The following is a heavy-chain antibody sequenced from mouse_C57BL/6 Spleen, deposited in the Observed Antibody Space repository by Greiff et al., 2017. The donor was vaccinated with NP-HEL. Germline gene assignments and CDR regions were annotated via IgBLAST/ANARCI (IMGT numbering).Heavy chain of an antibody. CDR3: ARECGNYGFYWYCDF. Sequence: QVQLQQSGAELARPGASVKMSCKASGYTFTSYTMHWVKQRPGQGLEWIGYINPGSGYTKYNQKFKDKATLTADKSSSTAYMQLSSLTSADSAVYYFARECGNYGFYWYCDFWGTGTTVTVSS. J-gene: IGHJ1*03. CDR2: INPGSGYT. V-gene: IGHV1-4*01. D-gene: IGHD2-1*01. CDR1: GYTFTSYT.